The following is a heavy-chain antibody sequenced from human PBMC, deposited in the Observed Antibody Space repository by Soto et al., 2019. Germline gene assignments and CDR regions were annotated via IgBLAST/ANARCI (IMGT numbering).Heavy chain of an antibody. V-gene: IGHV1-69*13. CDR2: IIPIFGTA. D-gene: IGHD2-15*01. CDR1: GGTFSSYA. Sequence: GASVKVSCKASGGTFSSYAISWVRQAPGQGLEWMGGIIPIFGTANYAQKFQGRVTITADESTSTAYMELSSLRSEDTAVYYCGRDARASPDIVVVVAAKDGMDVWGQGTTVTVSS. J-gene: IGHJ6*02. CDR3: GRDARASPDIVVVVAAKDGMDV.